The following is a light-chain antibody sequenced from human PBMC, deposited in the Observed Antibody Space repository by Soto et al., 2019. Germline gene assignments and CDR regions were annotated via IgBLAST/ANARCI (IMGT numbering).Light chain of an antibody. V-gene: IGLV2-14*03. CDR2: DVS. CDR3: RSNASRSTL. J-gene: IGLJ2*01. Sequence: QSALTQPASVSGSPGQSITISCTGTSSDIGAYNYVSWYQQHPGKAPKLMIFDVSNRPSGVSYRFSGSESGNPASLTISGLQAEEESDYYCRSNASRSTLFAGGTKLTVL. CDR1: SSDIGAYNY.